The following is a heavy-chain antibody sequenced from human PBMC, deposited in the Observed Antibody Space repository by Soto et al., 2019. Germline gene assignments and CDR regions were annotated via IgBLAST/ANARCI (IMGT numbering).Heavy chain of an antibody. CDR1: GGTFSSYA. CDR2: IIPIFGTA. J-gene: IGHJ5*02. CDR3: ARGKGDIVVVPAASNWFDP. D-gene: IGHD2-2*01. Sequence: QVQLVQSGAEVKKPGSSVKVSCKASGGTFSSYAISWVRQAPGQGLEWMGGIIPIFGTANYAQKFQGRVTITADEYTSTAYMELSSLRSEDTAVYYCARGKGDIVVVPAASNWFDPWGQGTLVTVSS. V-gene: IGHV1-69*01.